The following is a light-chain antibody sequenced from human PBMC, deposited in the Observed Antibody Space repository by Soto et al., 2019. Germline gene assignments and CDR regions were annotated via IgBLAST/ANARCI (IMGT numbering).Light chain of an antibody. Sequence: QSVLTQPAPVSGSPGQSITISCTGTSSDVGGYNYVSWYQQHQGKAPKLIIYDVNNRPSGVSNRFSGSKSGNTASLTISELQAEDEADYYCSSYTSSSTYVFGTGTKVTVL. CDR2: DVN. J-gene: IGLJ1*01. CDR1: SSDVGGYNY. CDR3: SSYTSSSTYV. V-gene: IGLV2-14*03.